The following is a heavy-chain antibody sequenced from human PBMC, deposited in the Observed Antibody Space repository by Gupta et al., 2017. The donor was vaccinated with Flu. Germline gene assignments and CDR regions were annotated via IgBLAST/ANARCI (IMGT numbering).Heavy chain of an antibody. CDR2: ITSYNAKT. V-gene: IGHV1-18*01. J-gene: IGHJ4*02. D-gene: IGHD2-21*02. CDR3: ARANCGGDCFSGSRFFDY. Sequence: INWVRQAPGQGLEWMGWITSYNAKTNSAEKVQGRVTLTRDTSTNTAYMELRSLRVDDTAVYYCARANCGGDCFSGSRFFDYWAQGNAGHRLF.